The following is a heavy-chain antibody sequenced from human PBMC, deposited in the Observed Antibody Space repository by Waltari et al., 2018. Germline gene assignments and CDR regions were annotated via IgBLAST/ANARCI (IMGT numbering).Heavy chain of an antibody. V-gene: IGHV4-34*01. Sequence: QVQLQQWGAGLLKPSETLSLTCAVYGGSFSGYYWSWNRQPPGKGLEWTGEVNHSGSTNYNPSLKSRVTISVDTSKNQFSLKLSSVTAADTAVYYCARGEVGATGSHYYYGMDVWGQGTTVTVSS. CDR3: ARGEVGATGSHYYYGMDV. D-gene: IGHD1-26*01. CDR2: VNHSGST. CDR1: GGSFSGYY. J-gene: IGHJ6*02.